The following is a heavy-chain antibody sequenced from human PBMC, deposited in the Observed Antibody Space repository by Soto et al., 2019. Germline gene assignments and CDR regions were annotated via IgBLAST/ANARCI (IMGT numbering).Heavy chain of an antibody. CDR1: GLTFSSYA. D-gene: IGHD3-10*01. CDR3: AKWSSGNWFDP. J-gene: IGHJ5*02. Sequence: EVQLLESGRGLVQPGGSLRLSCAASGLTFSSYAMSWVRQAPGKGLEWVSVISGSGGSTYYADSVKGRFTISRDNSKNTLYLQMNSLRAEDTAVYYFAKWSSGNWFDPWGQVTLVTVSS. CDR2: ISGSGGST. V-gene: IGHV3-23*01.